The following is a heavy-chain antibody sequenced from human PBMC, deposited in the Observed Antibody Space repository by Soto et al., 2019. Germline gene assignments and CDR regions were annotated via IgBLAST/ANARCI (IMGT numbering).Heavy chain of an antibody. D-gene: IGHD6-19*01. CDR1: GGSVSSGHYY. J-gene: IGHJ4*02. CDR3: ARSGAGSGWL. V-gene: IGHV4-61*01. Sequence: QVQLQESGPGLVRPSETLSLTCAVSGGSVSSGHYYWSWSRQPPGKELEWIGFIYYSGSTNYNPSLKSRVTISVDTSKNQFSLKMSSVPAADTAVYYCARSGAGSGWLGGQGTLVTVSS. CDR2: IYYSGST.